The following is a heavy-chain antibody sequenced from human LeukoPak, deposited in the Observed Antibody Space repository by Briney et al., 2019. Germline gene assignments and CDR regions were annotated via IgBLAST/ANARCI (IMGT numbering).Heavy chain of an antibody. D-gene: IGHD3-16*01. J-gene: IGHJ4*02. CDR3: ARFFYYDASLPPY. Sequence: SETLSLTCSVSGGYISPSNYYWGWIRQPPGKGLEWIGTIYYSGRTYYNPSLQSRVTISLDTSQNQLSLQVRSVTVVDTAVYYCARFFYYDASLPPYWGQGTLVTVSS. CDR2: IYYSGRT. CDR1: GGYISPSNYY. V-gene: IGHV4-39*01.